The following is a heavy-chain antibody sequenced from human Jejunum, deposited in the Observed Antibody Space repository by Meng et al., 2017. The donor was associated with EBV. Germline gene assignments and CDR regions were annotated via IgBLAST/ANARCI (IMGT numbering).Heavy chain of an antibody. J-gene: IGHJ4*02. CDR2: ISGSGGST. Sequence: EGQLLGAGGGLVQPGGSLRLSCAASGFTFSGYAMSWVRQAPGKGLEWVSAISGSGGSTYYADSVKGRFTLSRDNSKNTLFLQMNSLRAEDTAVYYCVREIRGYYSAYWGQGALVTVSS. V-gene: IGHV3-23*01. CDR3: VREIRGYYSAY. D-gene: IGHD3-3*01. CDR1: GFTFSGYA.